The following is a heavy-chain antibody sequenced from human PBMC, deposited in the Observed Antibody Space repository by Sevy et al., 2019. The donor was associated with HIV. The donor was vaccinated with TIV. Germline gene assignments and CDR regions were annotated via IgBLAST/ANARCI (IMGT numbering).Heavy chain of an antibody. V-gene: IGHV3-21*01. CDR3: ATMLVGATDY. D-gene: IGHD1-26*01. J-gene: IGHJ4*02. CDR2: ISSSSSYI. Sequence: GSLRLSCAASGFTFSSYSMNWVRQAPGKGLEWVSSISSSSSYIYYADSVKGRFTISRDNAKNSLYLQMNSLRAEDTAVYYCATMLVGATDYWGQGTLVTVSS. CDR1: GFTFSSYS.